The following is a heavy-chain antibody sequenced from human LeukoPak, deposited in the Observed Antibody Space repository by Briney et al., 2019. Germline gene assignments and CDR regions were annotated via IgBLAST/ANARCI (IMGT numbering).Heavy chain of an antibody. J-gene: IGHJ4*02. Sequence: GRSLRLSCAASGFTFSSYAMSWVHQAPGKGLEWVSAISGSGGSTYYADSVKGRFTISRDNSKNTLYLQMNSLRAEDTAVYYCAKEINGSWYKYWGQGTLVTVSS. CDR3: AKEINGSWYKY. CDR1: GFTFSSYA. V-gene: IGHV3-23*01. CDR2: ISGSGGST. D-gene: IGHD6-13*01.